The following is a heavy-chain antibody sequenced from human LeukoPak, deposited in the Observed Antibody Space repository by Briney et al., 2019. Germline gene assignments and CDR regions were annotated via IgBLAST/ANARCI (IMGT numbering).Heavy chain of an antibody. J-gene: IGHJ6*03. V-gene: IGHV1-18*01. CDR1: GYTFTSYG. CDR3: ARGTYYYHYYFDV. Sequence: ASVKLSCKASGYTFTSYGISCVRQAPGQGLEWMGWISAYNGNTNFAQKLQGRVTMTTDTSTSTAYMELRSLRSDDTAVYYCARGTYYYHYYFDVWGKGTTVTVSS. CDR2: ISAYNGNT.